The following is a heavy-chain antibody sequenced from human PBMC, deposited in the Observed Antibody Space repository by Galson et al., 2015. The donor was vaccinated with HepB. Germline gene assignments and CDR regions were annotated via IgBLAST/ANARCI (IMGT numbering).Heavy chain of an antibody. D-gene: IGHD1-26*01. CDR1: GFTFSSYA. CDR2: ISSNGGST. J-gene: IGHJ4*02. V-gene: IGHV3-64D*06. Sequence: SLRLSCAASGFTFSSYAMHWVRQAPGKGLEYVSAISSNGGSTYYADSVKGRFTISRDNSKNTLYLQMSSLRAEDTAVYYCVKDRYIGVGATTGDYWGQGTLVTVSS. CDR3: VKDRYIGVGATTGDY.